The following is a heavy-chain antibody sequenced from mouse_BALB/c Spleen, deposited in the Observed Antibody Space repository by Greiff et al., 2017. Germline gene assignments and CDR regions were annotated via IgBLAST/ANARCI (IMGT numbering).Heavy chain of an antibody. D-gene: IGHD2-14*01. V-gene: IGHV2-9*02. CDR1: GFSLTSYG. Sequence: QVQLQQSGPGLVAPSQCLSITCTASGFSLTSYGVHWVRQPPGKGLEWLGVIWAGGSTNYNSALMSRLSISKDNSKSQIFLKMNSLQADDTAMYYCARGYRDDYAMDYWGQGTSVTVSA. CDR3: ARGYRDDYAMDY. CDR2: IWAGGST. J-gene: IGHJ4*01.